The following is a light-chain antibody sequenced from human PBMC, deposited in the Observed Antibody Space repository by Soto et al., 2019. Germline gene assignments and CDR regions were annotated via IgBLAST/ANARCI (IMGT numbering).Light chain of an antibody. Sequence: ELVMTQSPATLSVSPGERAILSCRASQSVSSNLAWYQQKPGQAPRLLIYDASNRATGIPARFSGSGSGTDFTLTISSLQPDDFATYYCQQYNSYSWTFGQGTKVDIK. CDR2: DAS. CDR3: QQYNSYSWT. CDR1: QSVSSN. V-gene: IGKV3D-15*01. J-gene: IGKJ1*01.